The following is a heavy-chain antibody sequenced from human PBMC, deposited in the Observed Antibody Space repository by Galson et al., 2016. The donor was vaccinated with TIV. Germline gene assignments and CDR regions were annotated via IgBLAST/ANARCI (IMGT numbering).Heavy chain of an antibody. D-gene: IGHD4-11*01. J-gene: IGHJ4*01. V-gene: IGHV3-30*01. CDR3: ARVYSSYYFDY. Sequence: VAFISYDGSDKNSADSVKGRFTIFRDKSKNTLYLQMNSLRPEDTAVYYCARVYSSYYFDYWGHGTLVTVSS. CDR2: ISYDGSDK.